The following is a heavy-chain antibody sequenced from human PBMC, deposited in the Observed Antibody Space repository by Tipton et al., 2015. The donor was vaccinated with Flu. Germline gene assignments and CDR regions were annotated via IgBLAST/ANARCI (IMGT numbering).Heavy chain of an antibody. J-gene: IGHJ5*02. CDR3: ARDQAQAPYYDFWSGYYPPWWFAP. V-gene: IGHV4-39*07. CDR2: IYYSGST. CDR1: GGSISSSSYY. D-gene: IGHD3-3*01. Sequence: TLSLTCTVSGGSISSSSYYWGWIRQPPGKGLEWIGSIYYSGSTYYNPSLKSRVTISVDTSKNQFSLKLSSVTAADTAVYYCARDQAQAPYYDFWSGYYPPWWFAPWGQGTLVTVSS.